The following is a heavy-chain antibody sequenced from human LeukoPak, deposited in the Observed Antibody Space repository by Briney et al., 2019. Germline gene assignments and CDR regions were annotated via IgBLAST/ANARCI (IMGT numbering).Heavy chain of an antibody. J-gene: IGHJ4*02. CDR1: GFTFSSYD. CDR3: ARGTLGAWGW. CDR2: ISSSNYI. V-gene: IGHV3-21*01. D-gene: IGHD6-19*01. Sequence: PGGSLRLSCAVSGFTFSSYDMNWVRQAPGKGLKWVSSISSSNYIHYADSVKGRFTISRDNAKNSLYLQMNSLRAEDTAVYFCARGTLGAWGWWGQGTLVTVSA.